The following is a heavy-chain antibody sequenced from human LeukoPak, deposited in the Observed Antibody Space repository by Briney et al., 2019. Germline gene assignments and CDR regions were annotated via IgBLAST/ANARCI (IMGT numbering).Heavy chain of an antibody. Sequence: GGSLRLSCAASGFTFSSYWMSWVRQAPGKGLEWVANIKQDGSERYYVDSVKGRFTISRDNAKNSLYLQKNSLRAEDTAVYYCARRQGSYFDTSGYYYGWGQGTLVTVSS. CDR1: GFTFSSYW. CDR2: IKQDGSER. J-gene: IGHJ4*02. D-gene: IGHD3-22*01. CDR3: ARRQGSYFDTSGYYYG. V-gene: IGHV3-7*01.